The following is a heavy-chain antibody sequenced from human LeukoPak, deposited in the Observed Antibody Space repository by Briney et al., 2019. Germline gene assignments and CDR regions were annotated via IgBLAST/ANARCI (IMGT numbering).Heavy chain of an antibody. D-gene: IGHD3-10*01. CDR3: ARAYGSGSYYKQHLDY. J-gene: IGHJ4*02. V-gene: IGHV4-59*11. CDR1: GGSISSHY. Sequence: SETLSLTCTVSGGSISSHYWSWIRQPPGKGLEWIGYIYYSGSTNYNPSFKSRVTISVDTSKNQFTLKLSSVTAADTAVYYCARAYGSGSYYKQHLDYWGQGTLVTVSS. CDR2: IYYSGST.